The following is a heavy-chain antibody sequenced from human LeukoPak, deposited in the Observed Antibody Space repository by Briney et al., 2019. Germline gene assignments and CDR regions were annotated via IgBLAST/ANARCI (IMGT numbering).Heavy chain of an antibody. CDR3: TTPSYGSGSYYP. Sequence: PGGSLRLSCAASGFTFSNAWMSWVRQAPGKGLEWVGRIKSKTDGGTTDYAAPVKGRFTISRDDSKNTLYLQMNSLKTEDTAVYYCTTPSYGSGSYYPWGQGTLVTVSS. CDR1: GFTFSNAW. D-gene: IGHD3-10*01. J-gene: IGHJ5*02. CDR2: IKSKTDGGTT. V-gene: IGHV3-15*01.